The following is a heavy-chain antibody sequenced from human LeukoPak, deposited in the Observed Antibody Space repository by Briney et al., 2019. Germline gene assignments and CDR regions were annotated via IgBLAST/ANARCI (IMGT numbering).Heavy chain of an antibody. Sequence: PGGSLRLSCAASGFTFSSYAMSWVRQAPGKGLEWVSAISGSGGSTYYADSVKGRFTISRDNSKNTLYLQMNSLRAEDTAVYYCAKGVYSSSWYLPFDYWGQGTLVTVSS. CDR2: ISGSGGST. CDR1: GFTFSSYA. V-gene: IGHV3-23*01. J-gene: IGHJ4*02. CDR3: AKGVYSSSWYLPFDY. D-gene: IGHD6-13*01.